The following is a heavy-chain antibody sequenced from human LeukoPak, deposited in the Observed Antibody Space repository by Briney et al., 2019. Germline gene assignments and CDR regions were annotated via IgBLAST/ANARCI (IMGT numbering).Heavy chain of an antibody. D-gene: IGHD6-19*01. Sequence: PSETLSLTCTVSGDSISSSSNNWGWIRQPPEKGLEWIGSIHYSGSTYYNPSVGGRVTISVDTSKNQFSLKLSSVTAADTAVYYCARLGSGWYYFDFWGQGTLVTVSS. CDR1: GDSISSSSNN. CDR3: ARLGSGWYYFDF. CDR2: IHYSGST. V-gene: IGHV4-39*01. J-gene: IGHJ4*02.